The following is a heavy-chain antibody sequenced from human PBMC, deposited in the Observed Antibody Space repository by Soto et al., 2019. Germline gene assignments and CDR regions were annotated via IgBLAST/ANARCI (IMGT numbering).Heavy chain of an antibody. CDR3: ATDLSGSYPDYFDY. Sequence: ASVKVSCKXSGYTLTELPMHWVRQAPGKGLEWMGGFDPEDGETIYAQKFQGRVTMTEDTSTDTAYMELSSLRSEDTAVYYCATDLSGSYPDYFDYWGQGTLVTVSS. CDR2: FDPEDGET. CDR1: GYTLTELP. J-gene: IGHJ4*02. V-gene: IGHV1-24*01. D-gene: IGHD1-26*01.